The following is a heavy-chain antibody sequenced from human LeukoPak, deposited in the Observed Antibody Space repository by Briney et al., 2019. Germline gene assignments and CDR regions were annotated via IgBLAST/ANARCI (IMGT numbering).Heavy chain of an antibody. J-gene: IGHJ5*02. CDR1: GFTFSSYG. CDR2: ISYDGSNK. CDR3: ANVGAAAGSWFDP. D-gene: IGHD6-13*01. V-gene: IGHV3-30*18. Sequence: PGGSLRLSCAASGFTFSSYGMHWVRQAPGKGLEWVAVISYDGSNKYYADSVKGRFTISRDNSKNTLYLQMNSPRAEDTAVYYCANVGAAAGSWFDPWGQGTLVTVSS.